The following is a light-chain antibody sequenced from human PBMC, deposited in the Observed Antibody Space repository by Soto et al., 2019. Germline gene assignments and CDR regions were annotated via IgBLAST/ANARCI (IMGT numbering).Light chain of an antibody. CDR1: QSVRSN. Sequence: EIVMTQSPATLSVSPGERATLSCRASQSVRSNLAWYQQKPGQAPRLLIYGASTRATGIPARFIGSGSGTEFTLTIDSLQPADFAVYYCQQYNNWPPLTFGGGTKVEIK. V-gene: IGKV3-15*01. J-gene: IGKJ4*01. CDR3: QQYNNWPPLT. CDR2: GAS.